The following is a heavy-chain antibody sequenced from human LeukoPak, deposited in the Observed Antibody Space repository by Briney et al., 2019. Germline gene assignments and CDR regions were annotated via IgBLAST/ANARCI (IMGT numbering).Heavy chain of an antibody. Sequence: AETLSLTCTVSGGSISSSSYYWGXIRQPXXKXRXGIGSIYYSGSTYDNPSLKSRVTISVDTSKNQFSLKLSSVTAADTAVYYCARHMTWGARGPFDYWGQGTLVTASS. J-gene: IGHJ4*02. CDR1: GGSISSSSYY. CDR3: ARHMTWGARGPFDY. D-gene: IGHD3-10*01. CDR2: IYYSGST. V-gene: IGHV4-39*01.